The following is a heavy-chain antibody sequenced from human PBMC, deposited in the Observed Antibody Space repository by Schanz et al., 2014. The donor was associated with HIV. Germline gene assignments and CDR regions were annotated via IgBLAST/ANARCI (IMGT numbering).Heavy chain of an antibody. D-gene: IGHD2-15*01. CDR2: IIPVFGTA. J-gene: IGHJ4*02. CDR1: GGSFSSST. Sequence: VQLVQSGAEVTKPGSSVKVSCKASGGSFSSSTISWVRQAPGQGLEWMGGIIPVFGTANYAQKLQGRVTITADESTSTAYMELSSLRLEDTAVYYCAREGGNLVEGGYFFDYWGQGTLVTVSS. V-gene: IGHV1-69*01. CDR3: AREGGNLVEGGYFFDY.